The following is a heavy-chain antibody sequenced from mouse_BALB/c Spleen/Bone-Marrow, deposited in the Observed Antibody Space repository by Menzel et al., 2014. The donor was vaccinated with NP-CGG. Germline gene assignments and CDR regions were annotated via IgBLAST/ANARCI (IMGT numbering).Heavy chain of an antibody. CDR1: GFTFSSYG. CDR2: INSNGGST. J-gene: IGHJ4*01. CDR3: AREDYYYAMDY. Sequence: EVKLVESGGGLVQPGGSLKLSCAASGFTFSSYGMSWVRQTPDKRLELVATINSNGGSTYYPDSVKGRFTTSRDNAKNTLYLQMSSLKSEGTAIYYCAREDYYYAMDYWGQGTSVTVSS. V-gene: IGHV5-6-3*01.